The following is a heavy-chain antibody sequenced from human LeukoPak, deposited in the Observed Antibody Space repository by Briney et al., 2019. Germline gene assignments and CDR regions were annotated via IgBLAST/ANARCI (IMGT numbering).Heavy chain of an antibody. CDR3: ARGHPHGWELYLDY. J-gene: IGHJ4*02. CDR1: GFTFGAYA. Sequence: PGRSLRLSCAASGFTFGAYAMHWVRQSPGKGLEWVALISYDGNNEWYADSVKGRFTVSRDNSKNTLYLQMNSLRVEGTAVYYCARGHPHGWELYLDYWGQGTLVTVSS. V-gene: IGHV3-30*04. D-gene: IGHD1-26*01. CDR2: ISYDGNNE.